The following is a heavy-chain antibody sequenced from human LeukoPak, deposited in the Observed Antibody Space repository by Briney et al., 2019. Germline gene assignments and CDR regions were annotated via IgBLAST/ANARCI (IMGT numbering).Heavy chain of an antibody. V-gene: IGHV3-7*01. D-gene: IGHD4-17*01. CDR1: GFTFSSCW. CDR2: IKQDGSEK. CDR3: ARDPPTTAQNFDY. J-gene: IGHJ4*02. Sequence: PGGSLRLSCAASGFTFSSCWMSWVRQAPGKGLEWVANIKQDGSEKYYVDSVKGRFTISRDNAKNSLYLQMNSLRAEDTAVYYCARDPPTTAQNFDYWGQGTLVTVSS.